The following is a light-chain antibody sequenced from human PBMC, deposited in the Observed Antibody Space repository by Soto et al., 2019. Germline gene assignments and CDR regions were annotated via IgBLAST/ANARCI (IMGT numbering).Light chain of an antibody. CDR1: HSVSSN. CDR2: GAS. Sequence: DIVMTQSPATLSVSPGERATLSCRASHSVSSNLAWYQQGPGQAPRLLIYGASTRVTGIPARFSGSGSGTEFTLTISSLQSEDFAVYYCQHYNNWPPWTFGQGTKVEIK. V-gene: IGKV3-15*01. CDR3: QHYNNWPPWT. J-gene: IGKJ1*01.